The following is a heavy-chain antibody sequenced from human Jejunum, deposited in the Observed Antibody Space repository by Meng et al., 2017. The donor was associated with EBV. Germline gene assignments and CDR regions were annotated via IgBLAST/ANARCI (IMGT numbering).Heavy chain of an antibody. CDR3: ACDAEGELGDYFDY. D-gene: IGHD7-27*01. J-gene: IGHJ4*02. CDR2: ISGSGDNT. Sequence: EVQLLESGGGLVQPGGSLRVACAAFGVTFSSYAMSWVRQAPGKGLEWVSSISGSGDNTYYADSLKGRFTISRDNSGNTLYLQMNSLRVEDTAVYFCACDAEGELGDYFDYWGQGTLVTVSS. V-gene: IGHV3-23*01. CDR1: GVTFSSYA.